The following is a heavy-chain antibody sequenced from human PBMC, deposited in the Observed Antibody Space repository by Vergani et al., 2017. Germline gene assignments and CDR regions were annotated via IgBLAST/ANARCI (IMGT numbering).Heavy chain of an antibody. CDR3: ARYPYGDYERGFDY. V-gene: IGHV4-61*02. Sequence: QVQLQESGPGLVKPSQTLSLTCTVSGGSISSGSYYWSWIRQPAGKGLEWIGRIYTSGSTNYNPSLKSRVTISVDTSKNQFSLKLSSVTAADTAVYYCARYPYGDYERGFDYWGQGTLVTVSS. J-gene: IGHJ4*02. CDR1: GGSISSGSYY. CDR2: IYTSGST. D-gene: IGHD4-17*01.